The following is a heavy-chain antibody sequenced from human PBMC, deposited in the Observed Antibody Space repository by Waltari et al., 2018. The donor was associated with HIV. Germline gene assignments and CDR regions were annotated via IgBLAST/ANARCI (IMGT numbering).Heavy chain of an antibody. Sequence: MQLVESGGGLVLRGGSLRLSWAASGFTFSSHWMSWVSPAPGKALEWVANIKDDGNEKYYVNSVRGRFTISRDNANNSLYLDMNRLRDEDTAVYYCVRENDFGTIFFNYYYAMDVWGQGTSVTV. D-gene: IGHD3-3*01. V-gene: IGHV3-7*01. CDR1: GFTFSSHW. CDR3: VRENDFGTIFFNYYYAMDV. CDR2: IKDDGNEK. J-gene: IGHJ6*02.